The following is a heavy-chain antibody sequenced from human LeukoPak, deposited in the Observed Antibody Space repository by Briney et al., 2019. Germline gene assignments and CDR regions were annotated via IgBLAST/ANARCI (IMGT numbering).Heavy chain of an antibody. D-gene: IGHD6-19*01. CDR3: ARAPAVAGYSAFDY. CDR1: GYTFTSYG. V-gene: IGHV1-18*01. Sequence: ASVKVSCKASGYTFTSYGFSWVRQAPGQGLEWMGWISAYNGNTNYAQKLQGRVTMTTDTSTSTAYMELRSLRSDDTAVYYCARAPAVAGYSAFDYWGQGTLVTVSS. J-gene: IGHJ4*02. CDR2: ISAYNGNT.